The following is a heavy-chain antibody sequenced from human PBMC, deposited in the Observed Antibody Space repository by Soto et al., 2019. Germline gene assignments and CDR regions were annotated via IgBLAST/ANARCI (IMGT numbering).Heavy chain of an antibody. V-gene: IGHV3-30*18. CDR1: GFTFSKFA. D-gene: IGHD1-26*01. J-gene: IGHJ4*02. Sequence: QVQLVESGGGVVQPGRSLRLSCAASGFTFSKFAMHWVRQAPGKGLEWVAVISNDGRKIYYVDSVKGRFTISRDNSNNXXVLQMDSPRLEDTAVYYCAKDISSYSGRYTYYFDCWGQGDLVTVSS. CDR3: AKDISSYSGRYTYYFDC. CDR2: ISNDGRKI.